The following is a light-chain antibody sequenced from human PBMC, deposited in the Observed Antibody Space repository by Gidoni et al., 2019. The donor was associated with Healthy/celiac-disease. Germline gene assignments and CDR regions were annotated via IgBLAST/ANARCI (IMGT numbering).Light chain of an antibody. CDR1: QSVSSSY. CDR2: GAS. J-gene: IGKJ3*01. Sequence: EIVLTQSPGTLSLSPGERATLSCRASQSVSSSYLAWYQQKPGQAPRLLIYGASSRATGIPDRFSGSGYGTDFTLTISRLEPEDLAVYYCQQYGSSPGFTFGPGTKVDIK. V-gene: IGKV3-20*01. CDR3: QQYGSSPGFT.